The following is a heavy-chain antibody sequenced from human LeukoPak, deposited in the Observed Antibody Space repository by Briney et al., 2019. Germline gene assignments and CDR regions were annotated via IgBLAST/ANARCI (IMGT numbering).Heavy chain of an antibody. Sequence: GASVKVSCEASGYIFNSYGISWVRQAPGQGLEWMGWISAYNGNTNYAQKLQGRVTMTTDTSMSTAYMELRSLRSDDTAVYHCAREFYDSSGYYYFDYWGQGTLVTVSS. V-gene: IGHV1-18*01. CDR2: ISAYNGNT. D-gene: IGHD3-22*01. CDR1: GYIFNSYG. CDR3: AREFYDSSGYYYFDY. J-gene: IGHJ4*02.